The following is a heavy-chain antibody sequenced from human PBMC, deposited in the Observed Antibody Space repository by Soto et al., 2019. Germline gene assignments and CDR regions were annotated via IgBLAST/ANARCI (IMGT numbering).Heavy chain of an antibody. CDR1: GFTFSSYA. CDR3: AKGYCSSTSCYAIDAFDI. Sequence: GGSLRLSCAASGFTFSSYAMSWVRQAPGKGLEWVSAISGSGGSTYYADSVKGRFTISRDNSKNTRYLQMNSLRAEDTAVYYCAKGYCSSTSCYAIDAFDIWGQGTMVTVSS. J-gene: IGHJ3*02. D-gene: IGHD2-2*01. V-gene: IGHV3-23*01. CDR2: ISGSGGST.